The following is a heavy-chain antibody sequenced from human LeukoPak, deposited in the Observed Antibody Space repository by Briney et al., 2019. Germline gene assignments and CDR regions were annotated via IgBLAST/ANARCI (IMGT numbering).Heavy chain of an antibody. D-gene: IGHD3-22*01. CDR2: IYYSGST. CDR3: ARHPSYYDRIDY. CDR1: GGSISSYY. Sequence: SETLSLTCTASGGSISSYYWSWIRQPPGKGLEWLGYIYYSGSTNYNPSLKSRVTISVDTSKNQFSLKLSSVTAADTAVYYCARHPSYYDRIDYWGQGTLVTVSS. V-gene: IGHV4-59*08. J-gene: IGHJ4*02.